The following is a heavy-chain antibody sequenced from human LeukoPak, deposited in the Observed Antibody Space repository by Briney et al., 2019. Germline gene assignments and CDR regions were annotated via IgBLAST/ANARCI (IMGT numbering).Heavy chain of an antibody. V-gene: IGHV3-23*01. CDR1: GFTFSSYA. J-gene: IGHJ4*02. CDR3: AKTTIGYSSGRYPGWPVDY. CDR2: IIGSGGST. Sequence: PGGPLRLSCAASGFTFSSYAMSWVRQAPGKGLEWVSAIIGSGGSTYYADSVKGRFTISRDNSKNTVYLQMNSLRAEDTAVYYCAKTTIGYSSGRYPGWPVDYWGQGTLVTVSS. D-gene: IGHD6-19*01.